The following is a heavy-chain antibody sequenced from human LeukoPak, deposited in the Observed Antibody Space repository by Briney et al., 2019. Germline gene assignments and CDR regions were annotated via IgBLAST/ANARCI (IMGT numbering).Heavy chain of an antibody. J-gene: IGHJ6*03. CDR2: IYPGDSDT. CDR3: ARGDYGDYEAHYYYYMDV. D-gene: IGHD4-17*01. CDR1: GYSFTSYW. Sequence: GESLKISFKGSGYSFTSYWIGWVRQMPGKGLEWMGIIYPGDSDTRYSPSFQGQVTISADKSISTAYLQWSSLKASDTAMYYCARGDYGDYEAHYYYYMDVWGKGTTVTVSS. V-gene: IGHV5-51*01.